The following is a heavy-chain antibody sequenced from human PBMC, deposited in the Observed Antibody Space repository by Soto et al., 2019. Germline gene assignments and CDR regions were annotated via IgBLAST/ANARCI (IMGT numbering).Heavy chain of an antibody. D-gene: IGHD6-19*01. V-gene: IGHV3-30-3*01. J-gene: IGHJ6*02. CDR2: ISYDGSNK. CDR3: ARVRPGPSSGWRNYFYGIDV. Sequence: QVQLVESGGGVVQPGRSLRLSCAASGFTFSSYAMHWVRQAPGKGLEWVTLISYDGSNKYYADSVKGRFTISRDTSKNTLYLQMNSLRAEDTSVYYCARVRPGPSSGWRNYFYGIDVWGQGTTVTVSS. CDR1: GFTFSSYA.